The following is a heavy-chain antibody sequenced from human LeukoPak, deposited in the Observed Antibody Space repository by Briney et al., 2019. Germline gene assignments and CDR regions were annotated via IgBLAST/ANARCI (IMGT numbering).Heavy chain of an antibody. D-gene: IGHD2-15*01. Sequence: SETLSLTCTVSGGSISSSSYYWGWIRQPPGKGLEWIGSIYYSGSTYYNPSLKSRVTISVDTSKNQFSLKLSSVTAADTAVYYCARYSAAYGMDVWGQGTTVTVSS. V-gene: IGHV4-39*01. J-gene: IGHJ6*02. CDR2: IYYSGST. CDR3: ARYSAAYGMDV. CDR1: GGSISSSSYY.